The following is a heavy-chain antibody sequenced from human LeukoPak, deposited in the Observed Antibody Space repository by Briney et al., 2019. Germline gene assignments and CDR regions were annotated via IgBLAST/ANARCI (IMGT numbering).Heavy chain of an antibody. D-gene: IGHD6-19*01. Sequence: SETLSLTCSVSGGSISSTNYYWGWIRQPPGKGLEWIGSIYYSGSTYYNPSLKNRVTISVDTSKNQFSLKLSSVTAADTAVYHCARHLYGSGLHRIDYWGQGTLVTVSS. CDR3: ARHLYGSGLHRIDY. CDR1: GGSISSTNYY. V-gene: IGHV4-39*01. CDR2: IYYSGST. J-gene: IGHJ4*02.